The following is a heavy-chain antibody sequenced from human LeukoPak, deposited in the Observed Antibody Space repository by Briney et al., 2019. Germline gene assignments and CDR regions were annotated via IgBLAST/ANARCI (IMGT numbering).Heavy chain of an antibody. CDR2: IYYSGST. V-gene: IGHV4-59*12. D-gene: IGHD2-15*01. Sequence: SETLSLACTVSGDSISSFYWSWIRQPPGKGLEWIGYIYYSGSTNYNPSLKSRVTISVDTSKTQFSLKLSSVTAADTAMYYCAREDRYCSGGTCYYWGQGTLVTVSS. CDR1: GDSISSFY. J-gene: IGHJ4*02. CDR3: AREDRYCSGGTCYY.